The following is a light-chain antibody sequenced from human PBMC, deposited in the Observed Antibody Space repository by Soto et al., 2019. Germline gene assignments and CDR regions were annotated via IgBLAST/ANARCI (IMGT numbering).Light chain of an antibody. CDR3: YQYYSFPRT. CDR1: QSISSL. CDR2: RAS. J-gene: IGKJ1*01. Sequence: DIQMTQSPSTLSASVGDRVTITCRASQSISSLLAWYQQKPGKAPKFLIYRASSLQNGVPSRFSGSGSGTEFSLTVTSLRADDFGSCCCYQYYSFPRTFGQGTKVYI. V-gene: IGKV1-5*03.